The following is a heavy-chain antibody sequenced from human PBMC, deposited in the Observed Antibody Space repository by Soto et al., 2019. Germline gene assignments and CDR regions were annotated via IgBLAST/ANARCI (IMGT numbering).Heavy chain of an antibody. Sequence: GGSLRLSCTASGLIVRNHEFNWVRQAPGKGLEWLSYINSDGTTYYAEAVKGRFTVSRDNAENSVHLQMSSLRAEDTAVYYCARETPHCGGDCFDYWGQGTLVTVSS. CDR2: INSDGTT. J-gene: IGHJ4*02. CDR1: GLIVRNHE. D-gene: IGHD2-21*02. V-gene: IGHV3-48*03. CDR3: ARETPHCGGDCFDY.